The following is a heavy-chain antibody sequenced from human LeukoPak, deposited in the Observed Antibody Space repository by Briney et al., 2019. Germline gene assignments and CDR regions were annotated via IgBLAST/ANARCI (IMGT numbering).Heavy chain of an antibody. Sequence: GGSLRLSCAASGFTFSTHEMNWVRQAPGKGPEWISYISSTGNTIYYADSVKGRFTISRDNAKNSLYLQMNSLSAEDTAVYYCARDKADCSSTSCYGENYYYYYYMDVWGKGTTVTVSS. CDR3: ARDKADCSSTSCYGENYYYYYYMDV. CDR1: GFTFSTHE. D-gene: IGHD2-2*01. J-gene: IGHJ6*03. V-gene: IGHV3-48*03. CDR2: ISSTGNTI.